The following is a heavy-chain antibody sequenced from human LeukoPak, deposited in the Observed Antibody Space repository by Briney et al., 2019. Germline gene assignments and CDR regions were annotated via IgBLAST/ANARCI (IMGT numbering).Heavy chain of an antibody. CDR1: GFTFSSYA. D-gene: IGHD4-17*01. V-gene: IGHV3-23*01. CDR3: AGDQAYYGDYGARDLDAFDI. CDR2: ISGSGGST. Sequence: GGSLRLSCAASGFTFSSYAMSWVRQAPGKGLEGVSAISGSGGSTYYADSVKGRFTISRDNSKNTLYLQMNSLRAEDTAVYYCAGDQAYYGDYGARDLDAFDIWGQGTMVTVSS. J-gene: IGHJ3*02.